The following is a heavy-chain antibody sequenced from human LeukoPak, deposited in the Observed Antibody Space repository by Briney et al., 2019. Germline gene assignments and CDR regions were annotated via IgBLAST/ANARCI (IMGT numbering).Heavy chain of an antibody. Sequence: PSETLSLTCDVSGASISGYWWSWIRQPAGKGLEWIGRMYTDGDTNYNPALKSRVTVSVDTSKNLFSLKLISVTAADTAVYYCARLGPHSYGDYYGMDVWGQGTTVTVSS. CDR3: ARLGPHSYGDYYGMDV. CDR1: GASISGYW. J-gene: IGHJ6*02. CDR2: MYTDGDT. D-gene: IGHD5-18*01. V-gene: IGHV4-4*07.